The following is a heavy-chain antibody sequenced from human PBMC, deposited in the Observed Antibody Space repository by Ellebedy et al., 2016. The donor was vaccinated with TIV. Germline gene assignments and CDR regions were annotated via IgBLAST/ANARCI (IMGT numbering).Heavy chain of an antibody. V-gene: IGHV3-21*01. CDR1: GFTFSSYS. J-gene: IGHJ4*02. Sequence: GESLKISCAASGFTFSSYSMNWVRQAPGKGLEWVSSISGSSNYIFYADSMKGRFTISRDSARNSLYLQMNSLRAEDTAVYYCARDEYGGYGFDYWGQGTLVTVSS. CDR2: ISGSSNYI. D-gene: IGHD5-12*01. CDR3: ARDEYGGYGFDY.